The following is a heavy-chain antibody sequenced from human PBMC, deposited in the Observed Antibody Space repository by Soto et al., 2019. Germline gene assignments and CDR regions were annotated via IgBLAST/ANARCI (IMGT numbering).Heavy chain of an antibody. Sequence: SVKVYCKTSGGNFNNYVISWVRQAPGQGLEWMGGIIPIFGTAYYAQKFQGRVTITRDTSASTAYMELSSLRSEDTAVYYCARDTAPSDVWGQGTTVTVSS. CDR1: GGNFNNYV. CDR2: IIPIFGTA. V-gene: IGHV1-69*05. J-gene: IGHJ6*02. CDR3: ARDTAPSDV. D-gene: IGHD4-17*01.